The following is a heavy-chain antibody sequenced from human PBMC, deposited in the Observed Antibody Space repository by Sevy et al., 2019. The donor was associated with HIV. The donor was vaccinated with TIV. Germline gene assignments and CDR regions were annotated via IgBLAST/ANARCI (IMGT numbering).Heavy chain of an antibody. CDR2: IHPGNSET. CDR1: GFSFSSYW. V-gene: IGHV5-51*01. CDR3: FMRAHTDSSGYYYRYGMDV. D-gene: IGHD3-10*01. J-gene: IGHJ6*02. Sequence: GESLKISCEGSGFSFSSYWIHWVRQMPGKGLEWMATIHPGNSETRYRSSFQGQVTISADKSTNTAYLQWSRLSASDTAIYYCFMRAHTDSSGYYYRYGMDVWGQGTTVTVSS.